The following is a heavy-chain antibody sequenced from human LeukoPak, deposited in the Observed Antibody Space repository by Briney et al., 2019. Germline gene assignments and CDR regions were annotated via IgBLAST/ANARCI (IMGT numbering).Heavy chain of an antibody. J-gene: IGHJ4*02. CDR1: GGTFSSYA. V-gene: IGHV1-69*01. Sequence: SVKVSCKASGGTFSSYAISWVRQAPGQGLEWMGVIIPIFGTANYAQKFQGRVTITADESTSTAYMELSSLRSEDTAVYYCARDLYYYDSSGPFDYWGQGTLVTVSS. CDR2: IIPIFGTA. D-gene: IGHD3-22*01. CDR3: ARDLYYYDSSGPFDY.